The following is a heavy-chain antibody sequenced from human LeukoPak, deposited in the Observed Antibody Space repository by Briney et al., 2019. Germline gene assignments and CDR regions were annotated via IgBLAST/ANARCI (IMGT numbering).Heavy chain of an antibody. J-gene: IGHJ4*02. Sequence: PGGSLILSCAASGFSFSIYAMSWVRQAPGKGLEWVSSIGAGGGSAYYADSVKGRFTISRDNSRNTLYLQMNSLRADDTAVYYCAKLGMVRGEGYWGQGTLVTVST. CDR3: AKLGMVRGEGY. CDR1: GFSFSIYA. D-gene: IGHD3-10*01. CDR2: IGAGGGSA. V-gene: IGHV3-23*01.